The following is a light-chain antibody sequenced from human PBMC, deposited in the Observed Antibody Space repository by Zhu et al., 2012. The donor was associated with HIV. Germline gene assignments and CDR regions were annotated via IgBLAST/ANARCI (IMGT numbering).Light chain of an antibody. CDR3: QQYGNSVT. CDR1: QAVPDRF. CDR2: TTS. V-gene: IGKV3-20*01. J-gene: IGKJ4*01. Sequence: EIVLTQSPVTLSLSPGERAALSCRASQAVPDRFLAWYQQKPGQAPTLLIYTTSTRASGIPDRFSGSGSGTDFTLTISSLAPEDFAVYYCQQYGNSVTFGGGTRVEMK.